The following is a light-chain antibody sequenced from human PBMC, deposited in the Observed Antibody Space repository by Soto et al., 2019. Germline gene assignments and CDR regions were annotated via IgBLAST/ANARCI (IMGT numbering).Light chain of an antibody. CDR1: SSNIGAGYD. V-gene: IGLV1-40*01. J-gene: IGLJ1*01. Sequence: QSVLTQPPSVSGAPGQRVTISCTGSSSNIGAGYDVHWYQQLPGTAPKLLIYNNSNRPSGVPDRFSGSKSGTSASLAITGLRAEDEADYYCQSYDSSLSGYVFGTGTKLTVL. CDR2: NNS. CDR3: QSYDSSLSGYV.